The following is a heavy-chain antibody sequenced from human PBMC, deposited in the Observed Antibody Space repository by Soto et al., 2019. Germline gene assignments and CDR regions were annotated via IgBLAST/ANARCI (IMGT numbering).Heavy chain of an antibody. Sequence: PGGSLRLSCAASGFPFSRYEIHWVRQVPGGGLEWVALISHDGSNKYYVDSVKGRFIISRDNSKNTVYLQMNSLRTEDTALYYCAKDAEFDTRNIHHCGQGTLVNVSS. CDR3: AKDAEFDTRNIHH. CDR1: GFPFSRYE. CDR2: ISHDGSNK. D-gene: IGHD3-22*01. J-gene: IGHJ5*02. V-gene: IGHV3-30*18.